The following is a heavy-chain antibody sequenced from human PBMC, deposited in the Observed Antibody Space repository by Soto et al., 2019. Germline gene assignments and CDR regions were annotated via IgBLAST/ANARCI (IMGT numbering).Heavy chain of an antibody. CDR3: ARLLCLGEPHPRDWFYP. Sequence: SETLSLTCTVSGGSISSYYWSWIRQPPGKGLEWIGYIYYSGSTNYNPSLKSRVTISVDTSKNQFSLKLSSVTAADTAVYYCARLLCLGEPHPRDWFYPWGQGTLVTV. CDR2: IYYSGST. D-gene: IGHD3-10*01. CDR1: GGSISSYY. J-gene: IGHJ5*02. V-gene: IGHV4-59*01.